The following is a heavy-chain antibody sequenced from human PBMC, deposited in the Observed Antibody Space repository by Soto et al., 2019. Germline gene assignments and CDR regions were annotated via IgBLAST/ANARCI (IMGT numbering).Heavy chain of an antibody. V-gene: IGHV3-33*01. CDR3: ARDGVAGTVFFGYLDY. CDR1: EIIFSGYG. D-gene: IGHD6-19*01. CDR2: IRFAGSNI. Sequence: QVQLVESGGGVVQPGRSLRLSCAVSEIIFSGYGMHWVRQAPGKGLEWVAVIRFAGSNIHYADSVKGRFTISRDNSKITLYMQVDGVRAEVTAVYYDARDGVAGTVFFGYLDYRGQGALVTVSS. J-gene: IGHJ4*02.